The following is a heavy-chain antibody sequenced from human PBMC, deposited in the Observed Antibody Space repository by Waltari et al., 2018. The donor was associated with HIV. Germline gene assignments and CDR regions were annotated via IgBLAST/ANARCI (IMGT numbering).Heavy chain of an antibody. CDR3: SRETFVRGFDY. J-gene: IGHJ4*02. V-gene: IGHV3-49*05. CDR2: VRNKSDNGTI. D-gene: IGHD3-10*01. CDR1: GFILIDYT. Sequence: DAHLVESGGGSVKPGQSLGLSCSTSGFILIDYTFSWFRKAPGDGLVWVVVVRNKSDNGTIDYAASVEGRFTISKDDSKIVVHLQMNSLQFDDTGIYFCSRETFVRGFDYWGQGTLVTVSS.